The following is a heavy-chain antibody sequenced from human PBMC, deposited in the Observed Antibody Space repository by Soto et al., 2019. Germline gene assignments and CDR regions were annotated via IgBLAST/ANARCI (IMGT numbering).Heavy chain of an antibody. CDR3: ATLTYCSSASCPNYYYVMDV. Sequence: VGSLRLSCAASGFTFTTYSLTWVRQAPGKGLEWVASIGSSSNYIYYADSVKGRFTISRDNAKNSLFLQMNSLRAEDTAVYYCATLTYCSSASCPNYYYVMDVWGQRTTVTVSS. CDR1: GFTFTTYS. D-gene: IGHD2-2*01. J-gene: IGHJ6*02. V-gene: IGHV3-21*06. CDR2: IGSSSNYI.